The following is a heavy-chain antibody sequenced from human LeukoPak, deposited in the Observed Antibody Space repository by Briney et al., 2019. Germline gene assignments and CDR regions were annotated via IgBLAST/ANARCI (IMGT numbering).Heavy chain of an antibody. D-gene: IGHD3-3*01. CDR3: ARYGGFLEWSRHWFDP. V-gene: IGHV4-61*08. CDR2: IYYSGST. CDR1: GGSISSGGYY. J-gene: IGHJ5*02. Sequence: SETLSLTCTVSGGSISSGGYYWSWIRQPPGKGLEWIGYIYYSGSTNYNPSLKSRVTISVDTSKNQFSLKLSSVTAADTAVYYCARYGGFLEWSRHWFDPWGQGTLVTVSS.